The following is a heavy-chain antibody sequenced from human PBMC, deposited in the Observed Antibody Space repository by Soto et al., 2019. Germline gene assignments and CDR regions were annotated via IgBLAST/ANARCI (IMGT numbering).Heavy chain of an antibody. CDR3: ARAIGYGSGRYYIGPSDY. D-gene: IGHD3-10*01. V-gene: IGHV3-30*03. CDR1: GFTFKSYG. CDR2: ISYDGSYQ. J-gene: IGHJ4*02. Sequence: SLRLSCAASGFTFKSYGMQWVHQAPGKGLEWVAVISYDGSYQYYSDSVKGRFTISRDNSKNTLYLQMNSLRAEDTAVYYCARAIGYGSGRYYIGPSDYLGQVTLVIVSS.